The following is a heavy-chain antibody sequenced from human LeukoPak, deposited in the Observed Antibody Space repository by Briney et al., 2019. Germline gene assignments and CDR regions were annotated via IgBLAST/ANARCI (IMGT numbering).Heavy chain of an antibody. Sequence: GASVKVSCKASGYTFTGYYMHWVRQAPGQGLEWMGWINPNSGGTNYAQKFQGRVTMTRDTSISTAYMELSRLRSDDTAVYYCARDGESSSDPPPYYYYYYMDVWGKGTTVTVSS. D-gene: IGHD6-6*01. CDR3: ARDGESSSDPPPYYYYYYMDV. CDR2: INPNSGGT. J-gene: IGHJ6*03. V-gene: IGHV1-2*02. CDR1: GYTFTGYY.